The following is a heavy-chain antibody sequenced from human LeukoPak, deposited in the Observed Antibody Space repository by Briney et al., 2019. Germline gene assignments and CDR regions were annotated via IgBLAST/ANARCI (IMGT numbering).Heavy chain of an antibody. Sequence: PWEPLSLTCTVSGGSISSYYWSWIRQPAGKGLGWIGRLYLSGNTNYNPSLKSRVTMSPDTSKNQFSLKLSSVTAADTAVYYCARGGSYANDAFDIWGQGTMVTVSS. CDR1: GGSISSYY. J-gene: IGHJ3*02. V-gene: IGHV4-4*07. CDR3: ARGGSYANDAFDI. CDR2: LYLSGNT. D-gene: IGHD1-26*01.